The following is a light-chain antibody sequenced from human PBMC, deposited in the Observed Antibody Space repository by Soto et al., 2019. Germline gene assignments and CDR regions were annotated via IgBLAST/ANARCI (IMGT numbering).Light chain of an antibody. V-gene: IGLV2-14*01. CDR2: TVA. J-gene: IGLJ2*01. CDR1: SNDVGAYDY. CDR3: SSYTTSITLI. Sequence: QSALTQPASVSGSPGQSITISCTGTSNDVGAYDYVSWYQQLPGKAPKLIISTVADRPSGVSNRFSGSKSGNTASLTISGRRAADEADYYCSSYTTSITLIFGGWTKLTVL.